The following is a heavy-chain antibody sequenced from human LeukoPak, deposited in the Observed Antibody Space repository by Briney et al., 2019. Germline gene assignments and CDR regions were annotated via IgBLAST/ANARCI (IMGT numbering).Heavy chain of an antibody. CDR2: IWYDGSNK. CDR1: GFTFSSYG. CDR3: ARGGQLERRAPYFDY. D-gene: IGHD1-1*01. J-gene: IGHJ4*02. Sequence: PGGSLRLSCAASGFTFSSYGMHWVRQAPGKGLEWVAVIWYDGSNKYYADSVKGRFTISRDNSKNTLYLQMNSLRAEDTAVYYCARGGQLERRAPYFDYWGQGTLVTVSS. V-gene: IGHV3-33*08.